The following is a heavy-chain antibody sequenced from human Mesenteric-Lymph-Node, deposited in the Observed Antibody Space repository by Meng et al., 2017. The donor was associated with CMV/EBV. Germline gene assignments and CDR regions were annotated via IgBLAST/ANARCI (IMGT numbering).Heavy chain of an antibody. CDR3: VRGLLDDAWYGHSYYYFHGMDV. V-gene: IGHV4-59*01. CDR1: GGSISSYY. CDR2: IYYSGST. Sequence: SETLSLTCTVSGGSISSYYWSWIRQPPGKGLEWIGYIYYSGSTNYNPSLKSRFTISVDTSQNQFSLKLSSVTAADTAVYYCVRGLLDDAWYGHSYYYFHGMDVWGQGTTVTVSS. D-gene: IGHD1-1*01. J-gene: IGHJ6*02.